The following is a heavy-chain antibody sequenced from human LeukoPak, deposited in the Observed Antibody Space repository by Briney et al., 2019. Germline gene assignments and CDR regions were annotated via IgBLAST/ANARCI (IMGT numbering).Heavy chain of an antibody. J-gene: IGHJ3*02. CDR3: AREEVAVAAGSAFDI. CDR1: GGSISSYY. CDR2: IYYTGST. V-gene: IGHV4-59*01. D-gene: IGHD6-19*01. Sequence: PSETLSLTCTVSGGSISSYYWSWIRQPPGKGLEWIGYIYYTGSTNYNPSLKSRVTILVDTSKSQFSLKLSSVTAADTAVYYCAREEVAVAAGSAFDIWGQGTMVTVSS.